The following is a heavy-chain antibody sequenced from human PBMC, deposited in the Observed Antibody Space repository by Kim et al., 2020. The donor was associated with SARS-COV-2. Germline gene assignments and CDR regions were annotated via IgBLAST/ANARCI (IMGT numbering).Heavy chain of an antibody. CDR3: AKDLSFNGAFDI. CDR2: ISWNSGSI. D-gene: IGHD3-16*02. Sequence: GGSLRLSCAASGFTFDDYAMHWVRQAPGKGLEWVSGISWNSGSIGYADSVKGRFTISRDNAKNSLYLQMNSLRAEDTALYYCAKDLSFNGAFDIWGQGTMVTVSS. V-gene: IGHV3-9*01. J-gene: IGHJ3*02. CDR1: GFTFDDYA.